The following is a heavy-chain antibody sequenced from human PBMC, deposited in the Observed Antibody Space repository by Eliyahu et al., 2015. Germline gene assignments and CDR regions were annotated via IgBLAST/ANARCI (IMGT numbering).Heavy chain of an antibody. V-gene: IGHV3-11*06. CDR3: AREQGRSYGGLLLDAFDI. D-gene: IGHD5-12*01. CDR1: GFTFSDYY. CDR2: ISSSSGYT. Sequence: QVQLVESGGGLVKPGGSLRLSCAASGFTFSDYYMSWIRQAPGKGLEWVSYISSSSGYTNYADSVKGRFTISRDNAKNSLYLQMNSLRAEDTAVYYCAREQGRSYGGLLLDAFDIWGQGTMVTVSS. J-gene: IGHJ3*02.